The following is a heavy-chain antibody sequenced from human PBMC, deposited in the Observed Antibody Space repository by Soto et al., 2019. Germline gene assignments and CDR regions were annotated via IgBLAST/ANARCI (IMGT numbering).Heavy chain of an antibody. J-gene: IGHJ4*02. CDR3: AKGGRQWLVTSDFNY. Sequence: VQLVESGGGVVQPGRSLRLSCAASGFTFSDYAMHWVRQAPGKGLEWVAVVSHDGRNTHYAASVKGRFTISRASSKNTVSLEMTSLRAEDTAVYYCAKGGRQWLVTSDFNYWGQGALVTVSS. CDR1: GFTFSDYA. CDR2: VSHDGRNT. V-gene: IGHV3-30*18. D-gene: IGHD6-19*01.